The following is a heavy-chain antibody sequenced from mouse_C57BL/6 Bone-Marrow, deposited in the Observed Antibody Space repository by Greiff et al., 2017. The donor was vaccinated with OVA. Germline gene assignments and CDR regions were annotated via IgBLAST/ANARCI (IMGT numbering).Heavy chain of an antibody. J-gene: IGHJ2*01. CDR1: GYTFTDYY. V-gene: IGHV1-26*01. CDR2: INPNNGGT. CDR3: AREGRYPFDY. D-gene: IGHD1-1*01. Sequence: VQLQQSGPELVKPGASVKISCKASGYTFTDYYMNWVKQSHGKSLEWIGDINPNNGGTSYNQKFKGKATLTVDKSSSTAYMELRSLTSEDSAVYYCAREGRYPFDYWGQGTTLTVSS.